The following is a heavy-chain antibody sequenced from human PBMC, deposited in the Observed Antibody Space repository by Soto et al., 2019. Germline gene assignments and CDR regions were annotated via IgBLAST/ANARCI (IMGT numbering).Heavy chain of an antibody. CDR1: VYSIRRGYN. V-gene: IGHV4-38-2*01. CDR3: ARYEYSYGYVNY. Sequence: SEALSLTCAVSVYSIRRGYNWGWIRQPPGKGLEWIASIFHSGTTFYNPSLRSRVTISVDTSRNEFSLNLSSVTADDTAVYYCARYEYSYGYVNYWGQGTLVTVSS. CDR2: IFHSGTT. D-gene: IGHD5-18*01. J-gene: IGHJ4*02.